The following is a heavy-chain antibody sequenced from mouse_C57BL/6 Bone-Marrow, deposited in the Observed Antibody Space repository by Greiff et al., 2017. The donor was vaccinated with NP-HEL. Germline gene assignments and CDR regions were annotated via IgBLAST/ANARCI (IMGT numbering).Heavy chain of an antibody. CDR2: ISSGGSYT. Sequence: EVMLVESGGDLVKPGGSLKLSCAASGFTFSSYGMSWVRQTPDKRLEWVATISSGGSYTYYPASVKGRFTISRDNAKNTLYLQMSSLKSEDTAMYYCARHANYRGYFDVWGTGTTVTVSS. CDR3: ARHANYRGYFDV. D-gene: IGHD2-1*01. CDR1: GFTFSSYG. V-gene: IGHV5-6*01. J-gene: IGHJ1*03.